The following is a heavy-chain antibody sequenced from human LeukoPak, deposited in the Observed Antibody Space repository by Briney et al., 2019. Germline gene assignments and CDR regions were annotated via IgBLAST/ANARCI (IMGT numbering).Heavy chain of an antibody. V-gene: IGHV3-49*04. CDR1: GFILGDYA. J-gene: IGHJ4*02. Sequence: GGSLRLSCTASGFILGDYAVTWVRQAPGKGLEWVGFIRSKAYGGTTEYAASVKGRFTISRDDSKSIAYLQMNSLKTEDTAVYYCSRGLRGLDYWGQGTLVTVSS. CDR2: IRSKAYGGTT. D-gene: IGHD2-21*01. CDR3: SRGLRGLDY.